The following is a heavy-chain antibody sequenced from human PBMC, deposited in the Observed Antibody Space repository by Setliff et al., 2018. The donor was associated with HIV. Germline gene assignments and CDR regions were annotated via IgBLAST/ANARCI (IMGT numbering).Heavy chain of an antibody. Sequence: SETLSLTCTVSGVSISSTNYYWGWIRQPPGKGLEWTGTIYYSGSTYYNPSLKSRVTISVDTSKNQFSLKLSSVTAADTAVYYCARHSPTYCSGTSCYDNWFDPWGQGTLVTVSS. CDR3: ARHSPTYCSGTSCYDNWFDP. V-gene: IGHV4-39*01. D-gene: IGHD2-2*01. CDR1: GVSISSTNYY. J-gene: IGHJ5*02. CDR2: IYYSGST.